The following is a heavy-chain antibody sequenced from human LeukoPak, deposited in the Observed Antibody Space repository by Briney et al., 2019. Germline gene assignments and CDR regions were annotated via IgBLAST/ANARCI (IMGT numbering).Heavy chain of an antibody. Sequence: PGGSLRLSCAASGFTFSSYGMHWVRQAPGKGLEWVAFIRYDGSNKYYADSVKGRFTISRDNSKNTLYLQMNSLRAEDTAVYYCAKVLTPYYYDSSGYDYWGQGTLVTVSS. CDR3: AKVLTPYYYDSSGYDY. J-gene: IGHJ4*02. D-gene: IGHD3-22*01. V-gene: IGHV3-30*02. CDR1: GFTFSSYG. CDR2: IRYDGSNK.